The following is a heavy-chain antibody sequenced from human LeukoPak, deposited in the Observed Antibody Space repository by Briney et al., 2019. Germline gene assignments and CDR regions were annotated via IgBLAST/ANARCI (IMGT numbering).Heavy chain of an antibody. CDR1: GFTFSSYW. CDR2: IKQDGSEK. J-gene: IGHJ3*01. CDR3: TRETAFDF. V-gene: IGHV3-7*01. Sequence: GGSLRLSCVASGFTFSSYWMSWVRQAPGKGLEWVANIKQDGSEKYYVDSVKGRFTISRDNTKNSLYLQMDSLRAEDTAVYYCTRETAFDFWGQGTVVIVSS.